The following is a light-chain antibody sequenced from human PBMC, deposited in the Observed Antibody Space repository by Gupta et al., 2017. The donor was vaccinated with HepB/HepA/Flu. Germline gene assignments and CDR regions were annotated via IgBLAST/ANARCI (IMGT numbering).Light chain of an antibody. V-gene: IGKV4-1*01. CDR3: QQSFRTPLT. CDR1: QSVFYSANNKNY. Sequence: DIVMTQSPDSLSVSLGERATLNCTSSQSVFYSANNKNYLAWYQQKPGQPPKLLMYWASTRVSGVPDRFSGSGSGTDFTLTVSSLQAEDAAIYYCQQSFRTPLTFGGGTRVEI. CDR2: WAS. J-gene: IGKJ4*01.